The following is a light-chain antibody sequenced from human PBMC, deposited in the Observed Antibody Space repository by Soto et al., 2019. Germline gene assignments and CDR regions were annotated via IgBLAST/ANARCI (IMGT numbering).Light chain of an antibody. CDR1: QGISIY. Sequence: EIRLNQSVPTVSVSEGERVTXTCRASQGISIYLGWFQQKPGKAPNLLIYVASTLKIGFPSRFSGSGSGTDFTLTISSLQPEDFAPYYCQQLNKLPSPLGVLTKVDIK. J-gene: IGKJ4*01. CDR2: VAS. CDR3: QQLNKLPSP. V-gene: IGKV1-9*01.